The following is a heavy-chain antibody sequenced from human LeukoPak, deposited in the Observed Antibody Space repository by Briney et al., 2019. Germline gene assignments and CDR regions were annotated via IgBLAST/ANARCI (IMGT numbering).Heavy chain of an antibody. J-gene: IGHJ4*02. V-gene: IGHV4-39*07. D-gene: IGHD6-6*01. CDR2: IYYSGST. Sequence: SETLSLTCTVSGGSISSSSYYWGWIRQPPGKGLEWIGSIYYSGSTNYNPSLKSRVTISVDTSKNQFSLKLSSVTAADTAVYYCARGHSSSSSEGPADYWGQGTLVTVSS. CDR3: ARGHSSSSSEGPADY. CDR1: GGSISSSSYY.